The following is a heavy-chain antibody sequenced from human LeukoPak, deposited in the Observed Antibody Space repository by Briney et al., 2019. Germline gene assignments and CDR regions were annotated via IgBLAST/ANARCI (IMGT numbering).Heavy chain of an antibody. CDR1: GFTFSTYW. V-gene: IGHV3-7*01. CDR3: ARDSPGYGAYVS. Sequence: GGSLRLSCAASGFTFSTYWMTWVRQAPGKGLEWVAIIKEDGSREYYVDSVKGRFTISRDNAKNSLYLQMDSLTAEDTAVYYCARDSPGYGAYVSWGQGTLVSVSS. J-gene: IGHJ1*01. CDR2: IKEDGSRE. D-gene: IGHD5-12*01.